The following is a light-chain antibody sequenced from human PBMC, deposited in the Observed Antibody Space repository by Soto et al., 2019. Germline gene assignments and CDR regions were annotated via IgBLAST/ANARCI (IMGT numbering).Light chain of an antibody. CDR1: SSNIGSNY. J-gene: IGLJ2*01. CDR2: RNN. Sequence: QSVLTQPPSASGTPGQRVTISCSGSSSNIGSNYVYWYQQLPGTAPKLLIYRNNQRPSGVAYRCSGSKSGTSAALAISGRRSEEEADYYCAAWDDSLSGLVFGGGTKLTVL. V-gene: IGLV1-47*01. CDR3: AAWDDSLSGLV.